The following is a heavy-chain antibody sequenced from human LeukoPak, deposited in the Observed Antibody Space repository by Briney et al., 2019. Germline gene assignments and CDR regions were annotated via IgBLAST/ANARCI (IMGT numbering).Heavy chain of an antibody. CDR3: ARLNDFWSATTESAGWFDP. CDR2: IDPSDSYT. J-gene: IGHJ5*02. Sequence: GESLKISCKGSGYSFTSYWISWVRQMPGKGLEWMGRIDPSDSYTNYSPSFQGHVTISADKSISTAYLQWSSLKASDTAMYYCARLNDFWSATTESAGWFDPWGQGTLVTVSS. V-gene: IGHV5-10-1*01. D-gene: IGHD3-3*01. CDR1: GYSFTSYW.